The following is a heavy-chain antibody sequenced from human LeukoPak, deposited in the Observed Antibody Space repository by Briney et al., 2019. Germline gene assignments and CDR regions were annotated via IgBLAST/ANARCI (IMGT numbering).Heavy chain of an antibody. CDR1: GYTFTNYG. J-gene: IGHJ4*02. Sequence: ASVKVSCKASGYTFTNYGITWVQQAPGEGLEWMGWISGYNGNTNYAQKFQGRVAMTTDTSTRTAYMELRSLGSDDTAVYYCARDKAPGPYYFDYWGQGTLVTVSS. V-gene: IGHV1-18*01. CDR2: ISGYNGNT. CDR3: ARDKAPGPYYFDY. D-gene: IGHD2-2*01.